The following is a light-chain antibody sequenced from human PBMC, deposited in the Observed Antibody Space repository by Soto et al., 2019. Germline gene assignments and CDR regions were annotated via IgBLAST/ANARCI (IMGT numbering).Light chain of an antibody. CDR1: QDISSY. J-gene: IGKJ2*01. CDR2: DAS. Sequence: DIQMTQSPSSLSASVGDRVTITCQASQDISSYLNWYQQKPGKAPKLLIYDASNLETGVPSRFSGSGSGTDFTFTISSLQPEDIATYYCQQYDNLPYTFGQGTKVDIK. CDR3: QQYDNLPYT. V-gene: IGKV1-33*01.